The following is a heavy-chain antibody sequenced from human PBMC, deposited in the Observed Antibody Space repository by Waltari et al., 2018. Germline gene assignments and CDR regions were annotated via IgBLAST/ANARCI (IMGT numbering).Heavy chain of an antibody. CDR2: INPNSGGT. Sequence: QVQLVQSGAEVKKPGASVKVSCKASGYTFTGYYMHWVRQAPGQGLEWMGGINPNSGGTNYAQKFQGRGTMTRDTSISTAYMELSRLRSDDTAVYYCARRVVPAAIASDYWGQGTLVTVSS. J-gene: IGHJ4*02. CDR1: GYTFTGYY. D-gene: IGHD2-2*02. CDR3: ARRVVPAAIASDY. V-gene: IGHV1-2*02.